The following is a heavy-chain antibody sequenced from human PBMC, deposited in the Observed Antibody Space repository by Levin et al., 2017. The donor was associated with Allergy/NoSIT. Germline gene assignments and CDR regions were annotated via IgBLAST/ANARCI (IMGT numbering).Heavy chain of an antibody. D-gene: IGHD5-12*01. CDR2: TYYRSKWYN. Sequence: SQTLSLTCAISGDSVSSNSAAWNWIRQSPSRGLEWLGRTYYRSKWYNDYAVSVKSRITINPDTSKNQFSLQLNSVTPEDTAVYYCAREGIVATHVLDAFDIWGQGTMVTVSS. V-gene: IGHV6-1*01. CDR3: AREGIVATHVLDAFDI. J-gene: IGHJ3*02. CDR1: GDSVSSNSAA.